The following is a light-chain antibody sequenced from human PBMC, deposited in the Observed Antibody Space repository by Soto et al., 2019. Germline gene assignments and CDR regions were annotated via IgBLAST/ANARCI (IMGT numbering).Light chain of an antibody. CDR2: DDN. CDR3: GSWDSSLSAYV. Sequence: QSVLPQPPSLSAAPGHKVTISCSGSSSNIGGNSVSWYQQLPGTAPKLLIYDDNKRPSGIPDRFSGSKSGTSATLGITGFQTGDEADYYCGSWDSSLSAYVFGTGNKVTVL. CDR1: SSNIGGNS. V-gene: IGLV1-51*01. J-gene: IGLJ1*01.